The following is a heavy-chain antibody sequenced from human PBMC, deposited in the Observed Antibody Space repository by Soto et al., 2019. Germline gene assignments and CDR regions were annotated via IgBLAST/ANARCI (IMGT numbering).Heavy chain of an antibody. CDR1: GFRFSIYR. CDR2: ITSDTKTI. V-gene: IGHV3-48*02. Sequence: EVQLVESGGALVQRGGSLTLSCAASGFRFSIYRMNWVRQAPGKGLEWSAYITSDTKTIKYAESVKGRFTISRDNAKNSVYLQTDNLSDEDTAVYYCARSVEGHFDYWGQGTVVTVSS. J-gene: IGHJ4*02. CDR3: ARSVEGHFDY. D-gene: IGHD6-19*01.